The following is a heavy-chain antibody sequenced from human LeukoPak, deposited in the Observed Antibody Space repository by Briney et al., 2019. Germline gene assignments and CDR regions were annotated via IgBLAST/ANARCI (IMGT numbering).Heavy chain of an antibody. J-gene: IGHJ4*02. CDR2: ISHTSDAI. D-gene: IGHD3-22*01. V-gene: IGHV3-48*02. CDR1: GFTFSTYG. CDR3: ARASPSGYDY. Sequence: PGGSLRLSCAASGFTFSTYGMNWVRQAPGKGLEWVSYISHTSDAIYYPDSVKGRFTISRDNAKNSLYLQMNSLRDEDTAVYYCARASPSGYDYWGQGTLVTVSP.